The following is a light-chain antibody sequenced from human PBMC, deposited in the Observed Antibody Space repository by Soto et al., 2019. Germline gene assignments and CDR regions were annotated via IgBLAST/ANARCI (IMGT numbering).Light chain of an antibody. CDR1: QSVFYSSNHKNY. V-gene: IGKV4-1*01. J-gene: IGKJ3*01. CDR3: QQYYHTPFT. CDR2: WAS. Sequence: DIVMTQSPDSLAVSLGERATINCKSSQSVFYSSNHKNYLAWYQQKPGQPPNLLINWASTRESGVPDRFSGAGSGTDFTINIRSLQAEDVAVYYCQQYYHTPFTFGPGTKVDIK.